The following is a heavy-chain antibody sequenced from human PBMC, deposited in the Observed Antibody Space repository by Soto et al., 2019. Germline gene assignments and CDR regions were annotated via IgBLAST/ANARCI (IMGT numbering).Heavy chain of an antibody. CDR2: IIPIFGSG. CDR1: GGTFNNYA. CDR3: ARGTSSSTSYYYYALDV. V-gene: IGHV1-69*05. Sequence: ASVKVSCKASGGTFNNYAISWVRQAPGQGLEWVGGIIPIFGSGNYAQRFQDRVTITTDEFRTTAYMEMNSLTSEDTAIYFCARGTSSSTSYYYYALDVWGQGTSVTVSS. J-gene: IGHJ6*02. D-gene: IGHD1-1*01.